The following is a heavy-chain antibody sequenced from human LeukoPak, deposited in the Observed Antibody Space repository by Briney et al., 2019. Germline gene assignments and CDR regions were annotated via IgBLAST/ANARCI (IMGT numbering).Heavy chain of an antibody. V-gene: IGHV1-69*13. CDR3: ARVPSSTSCYSGFFCYYYYYMDV. Sequence: SVKVSCKDSGNIFNTYGFRWVRQAPGQGLEWVGGIIPIFGTANYAQKFQGRVTITADESTSTAYMELSSLRSEDTAVYYCARVPSSTSCYSGFFCYYYYYMDVWGKGTTVTVSS. CDR2: IIPIFGTA. J-gene: IGHJ6*03. CDR1: GNIFNTYG. D-gene: IGHD2-2*02.